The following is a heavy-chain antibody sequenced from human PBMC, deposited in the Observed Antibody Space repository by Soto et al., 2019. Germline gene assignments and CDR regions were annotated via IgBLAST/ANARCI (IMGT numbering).Heavy chain of an antibody. CDR1: GFTFSSYG. CDR2: ISYDGSNK. CDR3: APDVEYSSSGVFDY. J-gene: IGHJ4*02. V-gene: IGHV3-30*03. D-gene: IGHD6-6*01. Sequence: GGSLRLSCAASGFTFSSYGMHWVRQAPGKGLEWVAVISYDGSNKYYADSVKGRFTISRDNSKNTLYLQMNSLRAEDTAVYYCAPDVEYSSSGVFDYWGQGTLVTVSS.